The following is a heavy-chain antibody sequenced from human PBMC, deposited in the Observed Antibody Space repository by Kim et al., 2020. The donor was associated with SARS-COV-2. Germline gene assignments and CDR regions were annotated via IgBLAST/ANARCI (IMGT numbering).Heavy chain of an antibody. D-gene: IGHD6-19*01. V-gene: IGHV4-34*01. CDR1: GGSFSGYY. Sequence: SETLSLTCAVYGGSFSGYYWSWIRQPPGKGLEWIGEIYHSGSTNYNPSLKSRVTISVDTSKNQFSLKLSSVTAADTAVYYCAGKEKAVAGTSWFDPWGQGTLVTVSS. CDR3: AGKEKAVAGTSWFDP. J-gene: IGHJ5*02. CDR2: IYHSGST.